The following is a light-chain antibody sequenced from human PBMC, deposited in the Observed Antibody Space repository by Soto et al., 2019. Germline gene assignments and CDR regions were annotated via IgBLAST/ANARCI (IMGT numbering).Light chain of an antibody. CDR3: QQRSNWPLLT. Sequence: EIVLTQSPATLSLSPGERATLSCRASQSVSRYLAWYQQKPGQAPRLLIYDASNRATGIPARFSGSGSGTDFTLTISSLEPEDFAVYYCQQRSNWPLLTFGEGTKVEFK. J-gene: IGKJ4*01. CDR2: DAS. V-gene: IGKV3-11*01. CDR1: QSVSRY.